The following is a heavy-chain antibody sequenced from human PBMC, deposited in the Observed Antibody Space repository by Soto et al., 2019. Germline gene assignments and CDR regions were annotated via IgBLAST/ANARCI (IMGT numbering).Heavy chain of an antibody. CDR3: ARHGGRRPQLFYYYGMDV. V-gene: IGHV5-51*01. J-gene: IGHJ6*02. CDR1: GYSFTSYW. Sequence: GESLKISCKGSGYSFTSYWIGWVRQMPGKGLKWMGIIYPGDSDIRYSPSFEGQVTISADKSISTAYLQWSSLRASDTAMYYCARHGGRRPQLFYYYGMDVWGQGTTVTVSS. CDR2: IYPGDSDI. D-gene: IGHD3-16*01.